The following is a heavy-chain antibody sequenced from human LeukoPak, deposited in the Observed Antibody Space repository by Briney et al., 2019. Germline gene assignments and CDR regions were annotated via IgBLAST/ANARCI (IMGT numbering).Heavy chain of an antibody. J-gene: IGHJ4*02. CDR3: ARGGEYYYDSSGYYHPQQIDY. CDR1: GYTFTSYG. V-gene: IGHV1-18*01. D-gene: IGHD3-22*01. CDR2: ISAYNGNT. Sequence: ASVKDSCKASGYTFTSYGISWVRQAPGQGLEWMGWISAYNGNTNYAQKLQGRVTMTTDTSTSTAYMELRSLRSDDTAVYYCARGGEYYYDSSGYYHPQQIDYWGQGTLVTVSS.